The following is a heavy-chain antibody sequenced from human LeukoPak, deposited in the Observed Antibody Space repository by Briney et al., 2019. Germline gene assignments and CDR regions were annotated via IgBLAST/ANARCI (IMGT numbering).Heavy chain of an antibody. CDR3: ASHPRTDDAFDI. V-gene: IGHV4-30-4*01. Sequence: SETLSLTCTVSGGSVSSGDYYWSWIRQPPGKGLEWIGYVYYSGSTYYNPSLKSRVTISVDTSKNQFSLKLSSVTAADTAVYYCASHPRTDDAFDIWGQGTMVTVSS. CDR1: GGSVSSGDYY. CDR2: VYYSGST. J-gene: IGHJ3*02. D-gene: IGHD3/OR15-3a*01.